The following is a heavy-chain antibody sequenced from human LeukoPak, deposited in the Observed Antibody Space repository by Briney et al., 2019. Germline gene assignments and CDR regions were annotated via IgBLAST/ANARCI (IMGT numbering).Heavy chain of an antibody. V-gene: IGHV3-15*07. J-gene: IGHJ4*02. Sequence: RAGGPLRLSCAASGFTFSNARMSWVRQAPRKALEWVGRIKSKTDCGTTDYAAHVKGRFTISRDDSKTTLYLQMNSLKTEDTAVYYCTTEGYYYDSSGYYFDHWGQGTLVTVSS. D-gene: IGHD3-22*01. CDR3: TTEGYYYDSSGYYFDH. CDR1: GFTFSNAR. CDR2: IKSKTDCGTT.